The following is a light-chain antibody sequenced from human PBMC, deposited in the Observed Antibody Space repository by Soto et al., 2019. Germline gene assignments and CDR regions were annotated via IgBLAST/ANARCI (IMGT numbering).Light chain of an antibody. J-gene: IGKJ5*01. CDR1: HSVSSSY. CDR2: DIF. CDR3: QQYKNWPL. Sequence: EIVLTQSPGTLSLSPGEIATLSCRASHSVSSSYSAWYQQNPGQAPRLVIYDIFTRATGVPTRISGSGSGTEFTLTISSLQSEDFAVYYCQQYKNWPLFGQGTRLEIK. V-gene: IGKV3D-15*01.